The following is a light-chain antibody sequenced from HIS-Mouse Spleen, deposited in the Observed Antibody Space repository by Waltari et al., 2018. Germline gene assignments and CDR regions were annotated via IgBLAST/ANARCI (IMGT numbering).Light chain of an antibody. CDR2: EDN. CDR3: QSYDSSNVV. J-gene: IGLJ2*01. V-gene: IGLV6-57*02. CDR1: SGRLASNY. Sequence: NFMLTQPHSVSESPGTTVPISCTGSSGRLASNYVQWYQQRPGSAPTTVIYEDNQRPSGVPDRFSGSIDSSSNSASLTISGLKTEDEADYYCQSYDSSNVVFGGGTKLTVL.